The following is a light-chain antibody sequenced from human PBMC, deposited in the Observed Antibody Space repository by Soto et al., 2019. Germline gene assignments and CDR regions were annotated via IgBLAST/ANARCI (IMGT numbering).Light chain of an antibody. Sequence: EIVLTQSPGTLALSPGERATLSCRASQSVNSRLAWYQHKPGQAPRLLISGASNRAGGIPARFSARGSGTDFTLAISRVDPADFAFSYCQPYFTSPITFGQGTRLEIK. V-gene: IGKV3-20*01. CDR2: GAS. CDR3: QPYFTSPIT. CDR1: QSVNSR. J-gene: IGKJ5*01.